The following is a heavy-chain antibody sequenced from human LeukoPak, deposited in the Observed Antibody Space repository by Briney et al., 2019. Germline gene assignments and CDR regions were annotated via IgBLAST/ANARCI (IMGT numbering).Heavy chain of an antibody. D-gene: IGHD3-10*01. J-gene: IGHJ4*02. Sequence: GGSLRLSCAASGFTFSSYWMHWVRQAPGKGLVWVSRINSDGSSTSYADSVKGRFTISRDNSKNTLYLQMNSLRVEDTAVYFCAKGGSFYGSGSYYSEPFDYWGQGTLVTVSS. CDR3: AKGGSFYGSGSYYSEPFDY. V-gene: IGHV3-74*01. CDR1: GFTFSSYW. CDR2: INSDGSST.